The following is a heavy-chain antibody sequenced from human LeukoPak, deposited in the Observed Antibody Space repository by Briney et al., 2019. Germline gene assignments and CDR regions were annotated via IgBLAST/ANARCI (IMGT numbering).Heavy chain of an antibody. J-gene: IGHJ4*02. Sequence: GGSLRLSCAASGFTFSNYGMNWVRQAPGKGLEWVSYISSSSDAIYYADSVKGRFTISRDNAKNSPYLEMNSLRDEDTAVYYCARAMRSGYDYWGQGTLVTVSS. CDR1: GFTFSNYG. D-gene: IGHD5-12*01. V-gene: IGHV3-48*02. CDR2: ISSSSDAI. CDR3: ARAMRSGYDY.